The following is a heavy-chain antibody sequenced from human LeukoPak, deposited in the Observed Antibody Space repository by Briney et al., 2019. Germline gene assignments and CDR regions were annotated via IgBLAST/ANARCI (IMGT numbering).Heavy chain of an antibody. CDR3: ARGAVGEYPGFFDY. CDR1: GYTFTGYY. D-gene: IGHD3-16*01. Sequence: ASVKVSCKASGYTFTGYYMHWVRQAPGQGLEWMGWINPNSGGTNYAQKFQGRVTMTRDTSISTAYMELSRLRSDDTAVYYCARGAVGEYPGFFDYWGQGTLVTVSS. J-gene: IGHJ4*02. CDR2: INPNSGGT. V-gene: IGHV1-2*02.